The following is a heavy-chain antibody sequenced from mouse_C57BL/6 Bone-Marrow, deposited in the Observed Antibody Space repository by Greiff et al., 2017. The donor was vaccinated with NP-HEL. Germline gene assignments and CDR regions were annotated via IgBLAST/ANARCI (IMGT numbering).Heavy chain of an antibody. D-gene: IGHD3-2*02. CDR1: GFTFTDYY. CDR3: ARYDSSGYVRPYYAMDY. CDR2: IRNKANGYTT. V-gene: IGHV7-3*01. Sequence: EVKLMESGGGLVQPGGSLSLSCAASGFTFTDYYMSWVRQPPGKALEWLGFIRNKANGYTTEYSASVKGRFTISRDSSQSILYLQMNALRAEDSATYYCARYDSSGYVRPYYAMDYWGQGTSVTVSS. J-gene: IGHJ4*01.